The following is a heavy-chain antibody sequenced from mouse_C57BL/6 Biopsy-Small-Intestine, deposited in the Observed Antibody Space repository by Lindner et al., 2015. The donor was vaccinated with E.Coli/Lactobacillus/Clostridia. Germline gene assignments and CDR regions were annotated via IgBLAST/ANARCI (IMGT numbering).Heavy chain of an antibody. CDR3: ARDYSSGWYFDY. Sequence: SVKVSCKASGYTFTDFGISWVRQAPGQGLEWMGWISTHNGDTISAQNFRGRVTMTADTSTSTAYMELRSLRSDDTAVYFCARDYSSGWYFDYWGQGTLVTVSS. J-gene: IGHJ2*01. D-gene: IGHD6-1*01. CDR2: ISTHNGDT. CDR1: GYTFTDFG. V-gene: IGHV1-84*02.